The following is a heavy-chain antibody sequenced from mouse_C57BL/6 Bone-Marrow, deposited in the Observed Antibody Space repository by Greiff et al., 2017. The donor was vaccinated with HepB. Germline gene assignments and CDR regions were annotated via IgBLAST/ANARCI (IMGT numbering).Heavy chain of an antibody. CDR3: AITTVVATDY. CDR1: GYSLPSGYY. J-gene: IGHJ4*01. CDR2: ISYDGSN. V-gene: IGHV3-6*01. Sequence: ESGPGLVKPSLSLSLTCPVTGYSLPSGYYWNWNRQFPGNNLEWMGYISYDGSNNYNPSLKNRISITRDTSKNQFFLKLNSVTTEDTATEYCAITTVVATDYWGQGTSVTVSS. D-gene: IGHD1-1*01.